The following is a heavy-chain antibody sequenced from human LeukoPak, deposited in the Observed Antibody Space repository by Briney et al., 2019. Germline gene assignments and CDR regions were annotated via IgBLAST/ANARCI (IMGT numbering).Heavy chain of an antibody. CDR1: GGTISSSSYY. V-gene: IGHV4-39*01. CDR2: IYYSGST. CDR3: ARHIYVWGSYPDY. J-gene: IGHJ4*02. D-gene: IGHD3-16*02. Sequence: SETLSLTCTVSGGTISSSSYYWGWLRPPPGKGLEWIGRIYYSGSTYYNPSVKSRVTISVDTSKNQFSLKLSSVTAADTAVYYCARHIYVWGSYPDYWGQGTLVTVSS.